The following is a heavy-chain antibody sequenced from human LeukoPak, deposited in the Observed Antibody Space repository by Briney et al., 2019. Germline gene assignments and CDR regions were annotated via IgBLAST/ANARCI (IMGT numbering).Heavy chain of an antibody. D-gene: IGHD6-19*01. CDR1: GFTFSNDW. CDR2: IKSNIDGGAT. Sequence: GGSLRLSCAASGFTFSNDWMNWVRQAPGKGLEWVGRIKSNIDGGATDYAAPVKGRFTISRDDSKNTLYLQMNSLKTEDTAVYYCTTGGNVLVAGTRAFDIWGQGTMVTVSS. V-gene: IGHV3-15*07. CDR3: TTGGNVLVAGTRAFDI. J-gene: IGHJ3*02.